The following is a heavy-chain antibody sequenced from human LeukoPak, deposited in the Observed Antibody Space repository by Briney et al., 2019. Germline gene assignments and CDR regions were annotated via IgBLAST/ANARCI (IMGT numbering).Heavy chain of an antibody. J-gene: IGHJ4*02. CDR3: ARVTGYMTEDFFDY. Sequence: PSETLSLTCTVSNDFISSSSYYWSWIRQPPGKGLEWIGYIYYSGSTDYNPSLKSRVTISVDTSRNRFSLRLSSVTAADTAVYYCARVTGYMTEDFFDYWGQGTLVTVSS. V-gene: IGHV4-61*01. CDR1: NDFISSSSYY. D-gene: IGHD6-13*01. CDR2: IYYSGST.